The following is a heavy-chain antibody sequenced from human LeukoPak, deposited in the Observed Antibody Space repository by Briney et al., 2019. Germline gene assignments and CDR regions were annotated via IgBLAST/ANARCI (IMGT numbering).Heavy chain of an antibody. Sequence: GGSLRLSCAASGFTFSSYGMSWVRQAPGKGLEWVSAISGSGGSTYYADSVKGRFTISRDNSKNTLCLQMNSLRAEDTAVYYCAKDKVVRGVIDYWGQGTLVTVSS. CDR3: AKDKVVRGVIDY. D-gene: IGHD3-10*01. CDR1: GFTFSSYG. V-gene: IGHV3-23*01. CDR2: ISGSGGST. J-gene: IGHJ4*02.